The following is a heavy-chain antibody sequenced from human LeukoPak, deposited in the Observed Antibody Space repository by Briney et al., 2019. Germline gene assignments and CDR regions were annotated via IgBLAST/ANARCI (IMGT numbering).Heavy chain of an antibody. CDR3: ARFTTLYGDNGDY. Sequence: GASVKVSCKASGYTFTGYYMHWVRQAPGQGLEWMGWISAYNGNTNYAQKLQGRVTMTTDTSTSTAYMELRSLRSDDTAVYYCARFTTLYGDNGDYWGQGTLVTVSS. J-gene: IGHJ4*02. CDR1: GYTFTGYY. V-gene: IGHV1-18*04. CDR2: ISAYNGNT. D-gene: IGHD4-17*01.